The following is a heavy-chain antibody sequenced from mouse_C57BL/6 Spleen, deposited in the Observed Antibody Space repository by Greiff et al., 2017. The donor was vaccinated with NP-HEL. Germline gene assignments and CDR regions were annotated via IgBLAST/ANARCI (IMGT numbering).Heavy chain of an antibody. V-gene: IGHV1-69*01. J-gene: IGHJ4*01. CDR1: GYTFTSYW. CDR3: ARLGAYGNYRYYAMDY. D-gene: IGHD2-1*01. Sequence: QVQLQQPGAELVMPGASVKLSCKASGYTFTSYWMHWVKQRPGQGLEWIGEIDPSDSYTNYNQKFKGKSTLTVDKSSSTAYMQLSSLTSEDSAVYYCARLGAYGNYRYYAMDYWGQGTSVTVSS. CDR2: IDPSDSYT.